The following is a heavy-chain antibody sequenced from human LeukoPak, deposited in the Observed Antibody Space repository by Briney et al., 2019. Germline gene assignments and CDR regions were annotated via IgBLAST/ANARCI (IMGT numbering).Heavy chain of an antibody. D-gene: IGHD2-2*01. CDR2: IIPIFGTA. CDR3: ARDRRYCSSTSCSYFDY. J-gene: IGHJ4*02. V-gene: IGHV1-69*06. Sequence: SVKVSCKASGGTFSSYAISWVRQAPGQGLEWMGGIIPIFGTANYAQKFQGRVTITADKSTSTAYMELSSLRSEDTAVYYCARDRRYCSSTSCSYFDYWGQGTLVTVSS. CDR1: GGTFSSYA.